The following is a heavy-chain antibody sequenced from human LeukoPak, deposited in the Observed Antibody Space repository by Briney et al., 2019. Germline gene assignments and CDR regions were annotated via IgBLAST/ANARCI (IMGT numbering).Heavy chain of an antibody. CDR3: ARVYYSSSYDYWYFDL. Sequence: ASETLSLTCTVSGGSISRYYWSWIRQPPGKGLEWIGYKDYSGSTNYNRSLKSRVTISVDTSKNQFSLKLSSVTAADTAVYYCARVYYSSSYDYWYFDLWGRGTLVTVSS. CDR1: GGSISRYY. V-gene: IGHV4-59*01. D-gene: IGHD6-13*01. CDR2: KDYSGST. J-gene: IGHJ2*01.